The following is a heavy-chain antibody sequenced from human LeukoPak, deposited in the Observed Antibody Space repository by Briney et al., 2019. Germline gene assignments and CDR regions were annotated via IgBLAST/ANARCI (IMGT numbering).Heavy chain of an antibody. CDR3: AEDRLAIAVAVNFDY. Sequence: GGSLRLSCAASGFTFSSYAMSWVRQAPGKGLEWVSAISGSGGSTYYADSVKGRFTISRDNSKNTLYLQMNSLRAEDTAVYYWAEDRLAIAVAVNFDYWGQGNLVTVSS. CDR2: ISGSGGST. J-gene: IGHJ4*02. D-gene: IGHD6-19*01. V-gene: IGHV3-23*01. CDR1: GFTFSSYA.